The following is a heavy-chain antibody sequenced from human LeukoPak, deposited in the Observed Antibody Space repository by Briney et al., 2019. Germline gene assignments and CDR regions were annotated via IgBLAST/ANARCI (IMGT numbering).Heavy chain of an antibody. Sequence: GASVKVSCKASGYTFTHSDINWVRQATGQGLEWMGWMNPNSGNTGYAQKFQGRVTMTKNTSISTAYMELSSLRSEDTAVYYCAGGYYDNRGYYFDFWGQGTLVIVSS. J-gene: IGHJ4*02. D-gene: IGHD3-22*01. CDR3: AGGYYDNRGYYFDF. V-gene: IGHV1-8*01. CDR1: GYTFTHSD. CDR2: MNPNSGNT.